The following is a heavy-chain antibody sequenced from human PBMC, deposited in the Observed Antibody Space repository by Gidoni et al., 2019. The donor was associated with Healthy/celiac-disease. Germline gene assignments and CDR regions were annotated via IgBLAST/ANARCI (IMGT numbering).Heavy chain of an antibody. CDR3: AKVHPGEGSSGCY. CDR2: ISGSGGST. D-gene: IGHD6-19*01. CDR1: GFSFSSYA. Sequence: EVQLLESGGGLVQPGGYLRRACAASGFSFSSYAMSWVRQAPGKGLEWVSAISGSGGSTYYADSVKGRFTISRDNSKNTLYLQMNSLRAEDTAVYYCAKVHPGEGSSGCYWGQGTLVTVSS. V-gene: IGHV3-23*01. J-gene: IGHJ4*02.